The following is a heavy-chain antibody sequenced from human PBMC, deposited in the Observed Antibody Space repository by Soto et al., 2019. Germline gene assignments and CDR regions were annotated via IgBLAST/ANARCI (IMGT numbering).Heavy chain of an antibody. CDR1: GFPCGSYD. V-gene: IGHV3-23*01. Sequence: GGSLRLSCAASGFPCGSYDMTWVRQAPGKGLEWVSTILVDGRTFYVDSVKGRFTISRDNSRNTVYLQMNSLTAGDTALYYCAKATATGGGAFDFCGQGTMVT. D-gene: IGHD2-8*02. CDR2: ILVDGRT. CDR3: AKATATGGGAFDF. J-gene: IGHJ3*01.